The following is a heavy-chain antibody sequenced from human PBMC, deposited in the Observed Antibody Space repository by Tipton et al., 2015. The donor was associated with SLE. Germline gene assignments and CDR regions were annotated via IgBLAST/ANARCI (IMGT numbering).Heavy chain of an antibody. CDR1: GGSISSGSYY. CDR3: ARGHGDPDYMDV. Sequence: TLSLTCTVSGGSISSGSYYWSWIRQPAGKGLEWIGRIYTSGSTNYNPSLKSRVTISVDTSKNQFSLKLSSVTAAVTAVYHCARGHGDPDYMDVWGKGTTVTVSS. CDR2: IYTSGST. V-gene: IGHV4-61*02. J-gene: IGHJ6*03.